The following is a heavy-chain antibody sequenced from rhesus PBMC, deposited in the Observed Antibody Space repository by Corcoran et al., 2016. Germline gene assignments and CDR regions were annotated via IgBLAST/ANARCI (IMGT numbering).Heavy chain of an antibody. D-gene: IGHD2-27*01. Sequence: QVQLQESGPGLVKPSETRSLTCAVAGGSSSSGYYYWSGSREPPGKGLEWIGYITYLWSTRSTPSLKSRVTISRDTSKNQFSLKLSSVTAADTALYYCARYPRGNDAFDFWGQGLRVTVSS. CDR3: ARYPRGNDAFDF. V-gene: IGHV4-122*02. CDR1: GGSSSSGYYY. J-gene: IGHJ3*01. CDR2: ITYLWST.